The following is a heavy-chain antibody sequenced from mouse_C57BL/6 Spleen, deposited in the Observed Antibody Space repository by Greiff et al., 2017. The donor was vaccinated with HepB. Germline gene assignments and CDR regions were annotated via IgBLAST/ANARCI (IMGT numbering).Heavy chain of an antibody. V-gene: IGHV1-76*01. CDR1: GYTFTDYY. J-gene: IGHJ2*01. CDR2: IYPGSGNT. Sequence: QVQLKQSGAELVRPGASVKLSCKASGYTFTDYYINWVKQRPGQGLEWIARIYPGSGNTYYNEKLKGKATLTAEKTSRTAYMQISSLTSEDSAIYFCARVDYWGQGTTLTVSS. CDR3: ARVDY.